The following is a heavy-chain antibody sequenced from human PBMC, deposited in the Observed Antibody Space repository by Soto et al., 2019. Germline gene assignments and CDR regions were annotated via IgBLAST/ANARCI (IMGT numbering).Heavy chain of an antibody. CDR3: ASEGRYCSGGSCLDY. V-gene: IGHV4-34*01. Sequence: QVQLQQWGAGLLKPSETLSLTCAVYGGSFSGYYWSWIRQPPGKGLEWIGEINHSGSTNYNPSLKSRVTISVDTSKNQFSLKLSSVTAADTAVYYCASEGRYCSGGSCLDYWGQGTLVTVSS. CDR2: INHSGST. CDR1: GGSFSGYY. D-gene: IGHD2-15*01. J-gene: IGHJ4*02.